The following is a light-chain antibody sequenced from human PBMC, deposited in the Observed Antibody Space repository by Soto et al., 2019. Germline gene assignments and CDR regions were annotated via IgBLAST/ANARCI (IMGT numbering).Light chain of an antibody. Sequence: DIPITQYASTLSAFVVDRVTITCRASQSVSKWVAWYQQKPGEAPKLLIYDASALPRGVPSRFSGSGSGTKSTLTIASLQPDDFATYYCQQYETFSGTFGPGTKV. J-gene: IGKJ1*01. CDR1: QSVSKW. CDR2: DAS. V-gene: IGKV1-5*01. CDR3: QQYETFSGT.